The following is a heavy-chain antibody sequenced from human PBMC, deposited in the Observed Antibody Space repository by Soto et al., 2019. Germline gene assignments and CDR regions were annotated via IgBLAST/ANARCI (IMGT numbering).Heavy chain of an antibody. V-gene: IGHV6-1*01. D-gene: IGHD6-19*01. CDR2: TYYRSKWYN. Sequence: KQSQTLSLTCAISGDSVSSNSAAWNWIRQSPSRGLEWLGRTYYRSKWYNDYAVSVKSRITFNPDTSKNQFSLQLNSVTPEDTAVYYCAREPRIAVAGPTGFDSWGQGTLVTVSS. CDR3: AREPRIAVAGPTGFDS. CDR1: GDSVSSNSAA. J-gene: IGHJ4*02.